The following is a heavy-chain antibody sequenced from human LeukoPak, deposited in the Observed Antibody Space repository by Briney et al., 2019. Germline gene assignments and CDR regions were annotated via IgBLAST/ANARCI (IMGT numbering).Heavy chain of an antibody. CDR2: ISSSSYI. D-gene: IGHD2-21*02. Sequence: GGSLRLSCAASGFTCSSYSMNWVRQAPGKGLEWVSSISSSSYIYYADSVKGRFTISRDNAKNSLYLQMNSLRAEDTAVYYCARDVCGGDCYSLGGNWFDPWGQGTLVTVSS. CDR3: ARDVCGGDCYSLGGNWFDP. V-gene: IGHV3-21*01. J-gene: IGHJ5*02. CDR1: GFTCSSYS.